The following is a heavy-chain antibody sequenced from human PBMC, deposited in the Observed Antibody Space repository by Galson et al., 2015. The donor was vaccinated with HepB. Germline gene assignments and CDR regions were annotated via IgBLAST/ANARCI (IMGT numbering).Heavy chain of an antibody. D-gene: IGHD3-22*01. CDR1: AYTFTKYG. CDR3: ARDWYYYESSAYDAVDI. J-gene: IGHJ3*02. CDR2: ISTYNGNT. V-gene: IGHV1-18*04. Sequence: SVKVSCKASAYTFTKYGISWVRQAPGQGLEWMGWISTYNGNTKYAQKLQGRVTMTTDTSTSTAYLELRSLRSDDTAVYYCARDWYYYESSAYDAVDIWGPGTMLTVSS.